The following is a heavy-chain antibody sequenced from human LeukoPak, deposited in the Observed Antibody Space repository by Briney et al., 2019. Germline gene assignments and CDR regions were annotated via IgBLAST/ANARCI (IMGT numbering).Heavy chain of an antibody. V-gene: IGHV3-30*04. CDR2: ISYDGSNK. D-gene: IGHD6-19*01. Sequence: GGSLRLSCAASGFTFSSYAMHWVRQAPGKGLEWVAVISYDGSNKYYADSVKGRFTISRDNSKNTLYLQMNSLRAEDTAVYYCAREIAVAGNGDSGFDYWGQGTLVTVSS. J-gene: IGHJ4*02. CDR1: GFTFSSYA. CDR3: AREIAVAGNGDSGFDY.